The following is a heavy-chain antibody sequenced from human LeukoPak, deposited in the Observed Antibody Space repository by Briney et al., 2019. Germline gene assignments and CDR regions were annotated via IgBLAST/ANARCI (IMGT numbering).Heavy chain of an antibody. CDR2: IRSNGETV. CDR1: GFTFSSIA. J-gene: IGHJ4*02. CDR3: AKGQELDDGVFDS. D-gene: IGHD1-1*01. Sequence: GGSLRLSCAASGFTFSSIAMSWVRQAPGKGLEWVSAIRSNGETVYNADSVKGRFTISRDNSRQTLFLQMSSLRVEDTATYYCAKGQELDDGVFDSWGQGTLVAVSS. V-gene: IGHV3-23*01.